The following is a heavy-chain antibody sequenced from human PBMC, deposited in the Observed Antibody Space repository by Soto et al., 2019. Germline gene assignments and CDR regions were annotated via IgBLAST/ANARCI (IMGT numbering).Heavy chain of an antibody. Sequence: SVKVSCKASGGTFSSYAISWVRQAPGQGLEWMGGIIPIFGTANYAQKFQGRVTITADESTSTAYMELSSLRSEDTAVYYCARVGYDSSGYYYPFDYWGQGXLVTVYS. CDR2: IIPIFGTA. D-gene: IGHD3-22*01. CDR1: GGTFSSYA. CDR3: ARVGYDSSGYYYPFDY. V-gene: IGHV1-69*13. J-gene: IGHJ4*02.